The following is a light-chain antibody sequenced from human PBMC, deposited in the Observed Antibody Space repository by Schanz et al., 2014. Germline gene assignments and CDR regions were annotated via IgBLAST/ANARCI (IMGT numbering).Light chain of an antibody. V-gene: IGKV1-39*01. CDR3: QQSHITPPT. J-gene: IGKJ2*01. CDR1: QSISTL. Sequence: DIQMTQSPSSLSASVGDRVTITCRASQSISTLLAWYQQKPGKAPNLLIFAASSLLPGVPSRFSGSGSGTHFTLTISSLQSEDFGTYHCQQSHITPPTFGQGTKLESK. CDR2: AAS.